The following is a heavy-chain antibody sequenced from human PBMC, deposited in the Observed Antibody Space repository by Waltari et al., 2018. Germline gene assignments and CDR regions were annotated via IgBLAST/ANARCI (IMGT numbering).Heavy chain of an antibody. V-gene: IGHV4-34*01. Sequence: QVHLHQWGAGLVKPSETLSITCAVIDGSFGGYLCTWVRQFPGKGLEWIGEVYYDGYTNYSPSLRSRVTISLDTSKNQFSLQMTYVTAADTAVYYCARGNYHDSPRLDWWGHGNLVTVSS. CDR3: ARGNYHDSPRLDW. J-gene: IGHJ5*01. CDR1: DGSFGGYL. D-gene: IGHD3-22*01. CDR2: VYYDGYT.